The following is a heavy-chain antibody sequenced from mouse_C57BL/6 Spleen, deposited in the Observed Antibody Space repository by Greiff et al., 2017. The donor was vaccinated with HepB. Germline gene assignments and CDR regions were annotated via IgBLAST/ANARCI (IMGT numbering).Heavy chain of an antibody. Sequence: QVQLQQPGAELVMPGASVKLPCKASGYTFTSYWMHWVKQRPGQGLEWIGEIDPSDSYTNYNQKFKGKSTLTVDKSSSTAYMQLSSLTSEDSAVYYCARWGDGNLDYWGQGTTLTVSS. V-gene: IGHV1-69*01. CDR2: IDPSDSYT. CDR3: ARWGDGNLDY. J-gene: IGHJ2*01. CDR1: GYTFTSYW. D-gene: IGHD2-1*01.